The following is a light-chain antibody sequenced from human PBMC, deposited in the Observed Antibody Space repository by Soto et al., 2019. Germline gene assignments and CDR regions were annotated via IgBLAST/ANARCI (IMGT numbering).Light chain of an antibody. CDR3: QQYYSTPS. V-gene: IGKV4-1*01. CDR2: WAS. CDR1: QSVLYSSNNKNY. Sequence: DIVMTQSRDSLAVSLGERATINCKSSQSVLYSSNNKNYLAWYQQKPGQPPKLLIYWASTRESGVPDRFSGSGSGTDFTLTISSLQAEDVAVYYCQQYYSTPSFGGGTKVEIK. J-gene: IGKJ4*01.